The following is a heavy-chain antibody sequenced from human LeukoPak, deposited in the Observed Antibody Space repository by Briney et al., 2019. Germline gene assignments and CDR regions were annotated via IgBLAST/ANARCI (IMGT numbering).Heavy chain of an antibody. CDR1: GFTFSNYG. CDR2: IWYDGSNK. Sequence: GGSLRLSCAASGFTFSNYGMHWVRQAPGKGLEWVALIWYDGSNKYYADSVKGRFTISRDNSKNTLYLQMNSLRAEDTAVYYCGKNRYSGSLSPFDIWGQGTMVTVSS. J-gene: IGHJ3*02. D-gene: IGHD1-26*01. CDR3: GKNRYSGSLSPFDI. V-gene: IGHV3-33*06.